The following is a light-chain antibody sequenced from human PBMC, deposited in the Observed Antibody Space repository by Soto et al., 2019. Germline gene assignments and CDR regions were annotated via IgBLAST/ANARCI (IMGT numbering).Light chain of an antibody. Sequence: EIVMTQSPSTLSVSPGERATLSCRASQSVSSNLAWYQQKPGQAPRLLIYGASTRATGIPARFSGSGSGTEFTLIISSPQSEDFAVYYCQQYNNWPLSFGQGTRLEIK. CDR3: QQYNNWPLS. V-gene: IGKV3-15*01. J-gene: IGKJ5*01. CDR2: GAS. CDR1: QSVSSN.